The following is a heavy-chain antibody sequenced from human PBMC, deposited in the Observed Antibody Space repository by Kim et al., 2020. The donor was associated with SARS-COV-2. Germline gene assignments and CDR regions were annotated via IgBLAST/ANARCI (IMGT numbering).Heavy chain of an antibody. D-gene: IGHD5-18*01. Sequence: GGSLRLSCAASGFTFSSYDMHWVRQATGKGLEWVSAIGTAGDTYYPGSVKGRFTISRENAKNSLYLQMNSLRAGDTAVYYCADTAMDYYYYYGMDVWGQGTTVTVSS. V-gene: IGHV3-13*01. CDR2: IGTAGDT. CDR1: GFTFSSYD. J-gene: IGHJ6*02. CDR3: ADTAMDYYYYYGMDV.